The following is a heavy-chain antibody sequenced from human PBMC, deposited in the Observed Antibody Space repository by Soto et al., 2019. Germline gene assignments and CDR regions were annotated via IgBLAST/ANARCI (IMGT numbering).Heavy chain of an antibody. J-gene: IGHJ4*02. CDR2: INHSGST. CDR1: GGSFSGYY. D-gene: IGHD2-2*01. Sequence: QVQLQQWGAGLLKPSETLSLTCAVYGGSFSGYYWSWIRQPPWKGLEWIGEINHSGSTNYNPSLKSRVTISVDTSKNQFSLKLSSVTAADTAVYYCARGQRYQRLWVFDYWGQGTLVTVSS. CDR3: ARGQRYQRLWVFDY. V-gene: IGHV4-34*01.